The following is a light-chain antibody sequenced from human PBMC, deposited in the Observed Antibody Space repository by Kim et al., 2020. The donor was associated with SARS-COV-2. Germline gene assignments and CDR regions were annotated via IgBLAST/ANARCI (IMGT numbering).Light chain of an antibody. CDR1: QGIRHD. CDR3: LQDDGYPLT. CDR2: AAS. V-gene: IGKV1-6*01. Sequence: AIQMTQSPSSLSVSVGDRVTITCRASQGIRHDLGRYQQKTGQAPKLLIYAASSLQSGVPSRFSGSRSGTDFTLTNSSLQPEDFAAYYCLQDDGYPLTFGGGTKVDIK. J-gene: IGKJ4*02.